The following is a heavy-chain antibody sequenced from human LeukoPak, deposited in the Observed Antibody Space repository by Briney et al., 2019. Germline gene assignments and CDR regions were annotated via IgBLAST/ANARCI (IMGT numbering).Heavy chain of an antibody. D-gene: IGHD6-19*01. CDR1: GFTFDDYD. CDR2: INWNGVST. CDR3: AKAPSSGLWDAFDI. Sequence: PGGSLRLSCAASGFTFDDYDMSWVRQAPGKGLEWVSGINWNGVSTGYADSVEGRFTISRDNSKNSLYLQMNSLRTEDTALYYCAKAPSSGLWDAFDIWGQGTMVTVSS. J-gene: IGHJ3*02. V-gene: IGHV3-20*04.